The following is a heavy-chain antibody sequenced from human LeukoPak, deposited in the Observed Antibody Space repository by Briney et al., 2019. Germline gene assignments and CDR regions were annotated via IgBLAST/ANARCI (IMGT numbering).Heavy chain of an antibody. V-gene: IGHV4-39*07. CDR1: GGSISSSSYY. Sequence: PSETLSLTCTVSGGSISSSSYYWSWIRQPPGKGLEWIGEINHSGSTNYNPSLKSRVTISVDTSKNQFSLKLSSVTAADTAVYYCARGELRFSREPMDVWGQGTTVTVSS. J-gene: IGHJ6*02. CDR3: ARGELRFSREPMDV. CDR2: INHSGST. D-gene: IGHD3-3*01.